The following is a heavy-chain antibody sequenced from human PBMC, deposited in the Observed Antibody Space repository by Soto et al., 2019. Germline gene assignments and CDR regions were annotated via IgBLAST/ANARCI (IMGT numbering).Heavy chain of an antibody. V-gene: IGHV3-33*01. D-gene: IGHD2-21*02. CDR1: GFTFSSYG. CDR3: ARDDRDTDGGDGGGFAS. CDR2: IWFDGSNK. Sequence: QVQLVESGGGVVQPGRSLRLSCAASGFTFSSYGMHWVRQAPGKGLEWVAVIWFDGSNKYYADSVKGRFTISRDNSKNTLYLQMNSLRAEDTAVYYCARDDRDTDGGDGGGFASWGQGTLVTVSS. J-gene: IGHJ4*02.